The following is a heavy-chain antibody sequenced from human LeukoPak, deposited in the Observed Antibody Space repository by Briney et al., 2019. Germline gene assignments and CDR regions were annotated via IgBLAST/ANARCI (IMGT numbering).Heavy chain of an antibody. CDR3: AKNYYASTGYDY. CDR2: ISETGGGT. CDR1: GFIFNSEA. J-gene: IGHJ4*02. Sequence: GGSLRLSCAASGFIFNSEAMTWVRQAPGKGLEWVSAISETGGGTYYADSVKGRFTISRDNSRNTLYLQMNSLRAEDTALYYCAKNYYASTGYDYWGQGTLVTVSS. V-gene: IGHV3-23*01. D-gene: IGHD3-22*01.